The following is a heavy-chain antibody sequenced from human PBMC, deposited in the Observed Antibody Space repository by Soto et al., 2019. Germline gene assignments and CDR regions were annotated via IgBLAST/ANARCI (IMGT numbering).Heavy chain of an antibody. CDR3: ARVGGYYDSSGYYYYYYYGMDV. CDR2: INSDGSST. CDR1: GFTSSSYW. D-gene: IGHD3-22*01. V-gene: IGHV3-74*01. Sequence: GGSLRLSCAASGFTSSSYWMHWVRQAPGKGLVWVSRINSDGSSTSYADSVKGRFTISRDNAKNTLYLQMNSLRAEDTAVYYCARVGGYYDSSGYYYYYYYGMDVWGQGTTVTVSS. J-gene: IGHJ6*02.